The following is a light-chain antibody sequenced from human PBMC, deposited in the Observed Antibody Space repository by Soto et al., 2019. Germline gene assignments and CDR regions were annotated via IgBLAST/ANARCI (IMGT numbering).Light chain of an antibody. Sequence: EIVLTQSPGTLSLSPGERATLSCRASQSVSSSYLAWYQQKPGQAPRLLIYGASSRATGIPDRFSGSGSGTDFTLTISRLEPEDCAVYYCQQYGCSRYTFGQGTKLEIK. CDR1: QSVSSSY. J-gene: IGKJ2*01. CDR2: GAS. V-gene: IGKV3-20*01. CDR3: QQYGCSRYT.